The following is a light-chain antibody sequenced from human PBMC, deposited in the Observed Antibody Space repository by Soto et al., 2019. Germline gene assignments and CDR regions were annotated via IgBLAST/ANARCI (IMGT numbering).Light chain of an antibody. CDR3: SSYTTRSTYV. Sequence: QSALTQLASVSGSPGQSITISCTGTSRDIGFFNYVSWYQQFPGNAPKLIIFEVTNRSSGVSNRFSAYKSGNTSSLTIAGLHAEDGAYYYCSSYTTRSTYVFGTGTKLTVL. V-gene: IGLV2-14*01. J-gene: IGLJ1*01. CDR1: SRDIGFFNY. CDR2: EVT.